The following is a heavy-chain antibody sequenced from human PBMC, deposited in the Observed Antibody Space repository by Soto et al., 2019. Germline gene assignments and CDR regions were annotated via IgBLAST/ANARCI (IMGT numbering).Heavy chain of an antibody. J-gene: IGHJ4*02. CDR1: GFIFSNAW. Sequence: EVQLLESGGGLVEPGGSLRLSCAASGFIFSNAWMSWVRQAPGKGLEWVGRIKSKTDGGTTDYGAAVKGRFTISRDDSQNTMYLQMDSLKTEDTAVYYCATGLSSSSSGWGQGTLVTVSS. V-gene: IGHV3-15*01. D-gene: IGHD6-6*01. CDR2: IKSKTDGGTT. CDR3: ATGLSSSSSG.